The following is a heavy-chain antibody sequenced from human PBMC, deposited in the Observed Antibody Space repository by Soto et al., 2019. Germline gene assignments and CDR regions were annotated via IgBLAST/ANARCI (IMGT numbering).Heavy chain of an antibody. CDR1: GFTFTSYG. Sequence: QAHLVESGGGVVQPGRSLRLSCAASGFTFTSYGMHWVRQAPGTRLEWVAVISYDGGLQHYADSVKGRFTISRDNSKNIVLLQVNSRRAEGTAVYYCVSDRGYGHASVPFSCGQGTLVSVSS. CDR2: ISYDGGLQ. J-gene: IGHJ5*02. CDR3: VSDRGYGHASVPFS. V-gene: IGHV3-30*05. D-gene: IGHD5-18*01.